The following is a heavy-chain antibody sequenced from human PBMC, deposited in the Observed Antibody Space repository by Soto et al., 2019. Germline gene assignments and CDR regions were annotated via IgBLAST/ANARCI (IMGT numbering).Heavy chain of an antibody. Sequence: EVQLLESGGGLVQPGGSLRLSCAASGFTFNNYAMTWVRQAPGKGLEWVASISGRDGTTYYADSVKGRFTISRDNSKNTLHLQMNSLRADDTALYFCAKDWIGDNWLVGGCLANWGQGTLVTVSS. J-gene: IGHJ4*02. CDR1: GFTFNNYA. CDR3: AKDWIGDNWLVGGCLAN. CDR2: ISGRDGTT. D-gene: IGHD2-15*01. V-gene: IGHV3-23*01.